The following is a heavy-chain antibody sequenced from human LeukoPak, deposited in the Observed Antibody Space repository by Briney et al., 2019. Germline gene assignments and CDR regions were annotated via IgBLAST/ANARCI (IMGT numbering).Heavy chain of an antibody. V-gene: IGHV3-21*01. Sequence: SGGSLRLSCATSGFTFSTYGMSWVRQAPGKGLEWVSSISSGGTYIYYADSVKGRFTISRDNSKNTLYLQMNSLRAEDTAVYYCARESENYYDSSGYYYSTRYYFDYWGQGTLVTVSS. CDR3: ARESENYYDSSGYYYSTRYYFDY. CDR2: ISSGGTYI. CDR1: GFTFSTYG. J-gene: IGHJ4*02. D-gene: IGHD3-22*01.